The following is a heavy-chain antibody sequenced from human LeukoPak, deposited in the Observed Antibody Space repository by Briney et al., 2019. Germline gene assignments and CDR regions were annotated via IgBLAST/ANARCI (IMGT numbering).Heavy chain of an antibody. CDR3: AKDTPYDFWSGYSPYYFDY. CDR1: GFTFSSYA. Sequence: GGSLRLSCAASGFTFSSYAMSWVRQAPGKGLEWVSAISGSGGSTYYADSVKGRFTISRDNSKNTLYLQMNSLRAEGTAVYYCAKDTPYDFWSGYSPYYFDYWGQGTLVTVSS. J-gene: IGHJ4*02. CDR2: ISGSGGST. D-gene: IGHD3-3*01. V-gene: IGHV3-23*01.